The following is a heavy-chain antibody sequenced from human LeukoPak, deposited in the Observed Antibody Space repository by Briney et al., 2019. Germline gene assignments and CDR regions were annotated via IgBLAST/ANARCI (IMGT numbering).Heavy chain of an antibody. CDR2: IFYSGRT. J-gene: IGHJ6*02. V-gene: IGHV4-59*08. Sequence: SETLSLTCTVSGGSISSFYWSWIRQPPGKGLEWIGYIFYSGRTNYNPSLKSRVTMSVATSKNQFSLKLSSVTAADTAVYYCARHTPVPLPSGFYFEMDVWGQGTTVTVSS. CDR3: ARHTPVPLPSGFYFEMDV. D-gene: IGHD2-15*01. CDR1: GGSISSFY.